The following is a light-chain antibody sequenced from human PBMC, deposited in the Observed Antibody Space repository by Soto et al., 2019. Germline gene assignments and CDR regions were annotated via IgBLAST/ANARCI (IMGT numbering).Light chain of an antibody. CDR2: AAS. Sequence: DIQMTQSPSSLSASVGDRVTITCRASQSISSYLNWYQQKPGKAPKLLIYAASSLQCGVPSRFSGSGSGTDFTLTISSLQPEDFATYYCQQCYSTPRTFGQGTKVEIK. CDR3: QQCYSTPRT. CDR1: QSISSY. J-gene: IGKJ1*01. V-gene: IGKV1-39*01.